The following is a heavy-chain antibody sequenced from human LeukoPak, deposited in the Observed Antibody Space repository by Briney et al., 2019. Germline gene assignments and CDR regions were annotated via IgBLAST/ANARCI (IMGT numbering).Heavy chain of an antibody. CDR3: ARRAGAYSHPYDY. V-gene: IGHV3-53*01. Sequence: GGSLRLSCTVSGFTVSSNSMSWVRQAPGKGLEWVSFIYSDNTHYSDSVKGRFTISRDNSKNTLYLQMNSLRAGDTAVYYCARRAGAYSHPYDYWGQGTLVTVSS. J-gene: IGHJ4*02. CDR1: GFTVSSNS. D-gene: IGHD4/OR15-4a*01. CDR2: IYSDNT.